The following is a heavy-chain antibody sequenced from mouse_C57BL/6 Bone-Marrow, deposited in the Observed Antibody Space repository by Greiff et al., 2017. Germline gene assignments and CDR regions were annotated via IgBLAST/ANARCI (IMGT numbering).Heavy chain of an antibody. CDR1: GFTFSSYA. CDR2: ISDGGSYT. CDR3: ARFVPYYFDY. Sequence: DVHLVESGGGLVKPGGSLKLSCAASGFTFSSYAMSWVRQTPEKRLEWVATISDGGSYTYYPDNVKGRFTISRDNAKNNLYLQMSHLKSEDTAMYYCARFVPYYFDYWGQGTTLTVSS. D-gene: IGHD5-1*01. V-gene: IGHV5-4*01. J-gene: IGHJ2*01.